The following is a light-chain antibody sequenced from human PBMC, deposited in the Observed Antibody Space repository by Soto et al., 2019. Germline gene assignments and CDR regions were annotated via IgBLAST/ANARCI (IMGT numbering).Light chain of an antibody. CDR2: DVR. Sequence: QSVLTQPASVSGSPGQSITISCTGTSSDVGAFNFVSWYQQHPGKAPKLMIYDVRHRPSGVSDRFSGSKSGNTASLTIYGLQAEDEADYYCTSHTTTSPPVLFGGGTTLTVL. CDR1: SSDVGAFNF. CDR3: TSHTTTSPPVL. V-gene: IGLV2-14*03. J-gene: IGLJ2*01.